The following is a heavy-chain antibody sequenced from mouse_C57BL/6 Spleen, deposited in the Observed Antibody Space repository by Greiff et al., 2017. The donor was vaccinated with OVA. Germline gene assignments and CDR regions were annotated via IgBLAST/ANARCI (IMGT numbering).Heavy chain of an antibody. Sequence: QVQLKESGPELVKPGASVQLSCKASGYTFTSYDINWVKQRPGQGLEWIGWIYPRDGSTKYNEKFKGKATLTVDTSSSTAYMELHSLTSEDSAVYFCARGGYTGYWGKGTTLTVSS. CDR3: ARGGYTGY. D-gene: IGHD2-2*01. V-gene: IGHV1-85*01. J-gene: IGHJ2*01. CDR1: GYTFTSYD. CDR2: IYPRDGST.